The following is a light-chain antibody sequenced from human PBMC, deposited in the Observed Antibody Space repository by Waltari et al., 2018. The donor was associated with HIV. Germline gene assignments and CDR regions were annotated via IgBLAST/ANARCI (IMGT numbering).Light chain of an antibody. CDR1: SSDVGSYNI. CDR2: EVS. Sequence: QSALTQPASVSGSPGQSITISCTGTSSDVGSYNIVSWYLHHPGKAPNHMIYEVSKRPSGVSDLFSGSKSGNTASLTISGLQAEDEADYYCCSYIPSGAWVFGGGTKLTVL. V-gene: IGLV2-23*02. J-gene: IGLJ3*02. CDR3: CSYIPSGAWV.